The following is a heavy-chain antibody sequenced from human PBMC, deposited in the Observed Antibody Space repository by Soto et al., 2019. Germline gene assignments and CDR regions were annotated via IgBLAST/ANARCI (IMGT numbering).Heavy chain of an antibody. CDR3: ARGYIWDH. CDR1: GFTLSTYW. CDR2: INQEGSEK. V-gene: IGHV3-7*01. Sequence: EVQLVESGGGLVQPGGSLRLSCAASGFTLSTYWMSWVRQAPGKGLEWVANINQEGSEKYYVDSVKGRLTISRDNAKNSLYLQMNSLRAEDTAVYYCARGYIWDHWGQGTLVTASS. D-gene: IGHD1-20*01. J-gene: IGHJ4*02.